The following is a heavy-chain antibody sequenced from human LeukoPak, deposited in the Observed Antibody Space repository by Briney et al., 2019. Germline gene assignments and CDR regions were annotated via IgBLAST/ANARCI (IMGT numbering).Heavy chain of an antibody. CDR3: ARGPDTAVGLYYYYMDV. CDR2: IIPIFGTA. CDR1: GGTFSSYA. J-gene: IGHJ6*03. D-gene: IGHD5-18*01. Sequence: SVKVSCKASGGTFSSYAISWVRQAPGQGLEWMGGIIPIFGTANYAQKFQGRVTITTDESTSTAYMELSSLRSEDTAVYYCARGPDTAVGLYYYYMDVWGKGTTVTVSS. V-gene: IGHV1-69*05.